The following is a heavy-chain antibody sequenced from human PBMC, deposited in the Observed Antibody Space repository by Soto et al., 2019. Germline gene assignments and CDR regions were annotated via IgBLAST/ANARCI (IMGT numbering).Heavy chain of an antibody. CDR3: AKDLGIATPNWFDP. CDR2: ISYDGSNK. V-gene: IGHV3-30*18. J-gene: IGHJ5*02. Sequence: PGGSLRLSCAASGFTFSSYGMHWVRQAPGKGLEWVAVISYDGSNKYYADSVKGRFTISRDNSKSTLYLQMNSLRAEDTAVYYCAKDLGIATPNWFDPWGQGTLVTVSS. CDR1: GFTFSSYG. D-gene: IGHD6-13*01.